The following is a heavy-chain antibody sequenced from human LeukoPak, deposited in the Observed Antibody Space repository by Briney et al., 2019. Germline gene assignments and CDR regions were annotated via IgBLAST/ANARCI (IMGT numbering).Heavy chain of an antibody. J-gene: IGHJ4*02. CDR1: GGSISSSSYY. CDR2: IYYSGST. CDR3: ASRGVMSSYYFGY. V-gene: IGHV4-39*01. D-gene: IGHD6-19*01. Sequence: SETLSLTCTVSGGSISSSSYYWGWIRQPPGKGLEWIGSIYYSGSTYYNPSLKSRVTISVDTSKNQFSLKLSSVTAADTAVYYCASRGVMSSYYFGYWGQGTLVTVSS.